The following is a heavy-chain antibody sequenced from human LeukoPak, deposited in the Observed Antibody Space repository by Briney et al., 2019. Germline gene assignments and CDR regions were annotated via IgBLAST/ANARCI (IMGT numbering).Heavy chain of an antibody. CDR2: ITISGHTK. Sequence: GGSLRLSCAASGFDLHTYEMNWVRQAPGKGLEWIADITISGHTKNYADSVKGRFTISRDSARTSLYLQMNSLSVEDTDVYFCARGDPHADLWGQGTLVTVSS. CDR1: GFDLHTYE. V-gene: IGHV3-48*03. CDR3: ARGDPHADL. J-gene: IGHJ5*02.